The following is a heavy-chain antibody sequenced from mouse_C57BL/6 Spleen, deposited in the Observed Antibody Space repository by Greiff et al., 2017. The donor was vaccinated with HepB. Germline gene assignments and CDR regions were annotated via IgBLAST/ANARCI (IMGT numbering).Heavy chain of an antibody. Sequence: QVQLQQPGAELVKPGASVKMSCKASGYTFTSYWITWVKQRPGQGLEWIGDIYPGSGSTNYNEKFKSKATLTVDTSSSTAYRQLSSLTSEDSAVYYCARWNWSVYYAMDYWGQGTSVTVSS. D-gene: IGHD4-1*01. V-gene: IGHV1-55*01. CDR1: GYTFTSYW. CDR3: ARWNWSVYYAMDY. CDR2: IYPGSGST. J-gene: IGHJ4*01.